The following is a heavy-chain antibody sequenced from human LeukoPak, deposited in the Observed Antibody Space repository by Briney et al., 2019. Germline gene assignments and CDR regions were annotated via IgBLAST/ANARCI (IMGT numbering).Heavy chain of an antibody. CDR3: ARASDTYYYGSGSYLSFDY. CDR1: GYTFTGYY. Sequence: ASVKVSCKASGYTFTGYYMHWVRQAPGQGLEWMGWINPNSGGTNYAQKFQGWVTMTRDTSTSTAYMELSRLRSDDTAVYYCARASDTYYYGSGSYLSFDYWGQGTLVTVSS. CDR2: INPNSGGT. J-gene: IGHJ4*02. V-gene: IGHV1-2*04. D-gene: IGHD3-10*01.